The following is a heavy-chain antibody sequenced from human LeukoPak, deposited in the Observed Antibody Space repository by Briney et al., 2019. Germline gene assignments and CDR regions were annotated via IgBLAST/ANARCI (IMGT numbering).Heavy chain of an antibody. CDR2: INSDGSST. Sequence: FTFSSYWMHXVRHAPGKXMVWVSRINSDGSSTSYADSVKGRFTISRDNAKNTLYLQMNSLRAEDTAVYYCATGQGHGMDVWGQGTTVTVSS. V-gene: IGHV3-74*01. CDR1: FTFSSYW. D-gene: IGHD1-14*01. J-gene: IGHJ6*02. CDR3: ATGQGHGMDV.